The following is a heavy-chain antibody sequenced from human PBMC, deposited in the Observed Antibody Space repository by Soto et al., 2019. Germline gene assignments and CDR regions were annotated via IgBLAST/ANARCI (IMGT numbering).Heavy chain of an antibody. V-gene: IGHV1-69*13. CDR2: IIPIFGTA. CDR1: GGAFSSYA. D-gene: IGHD2-15*01. Sequence: ASVKVSCKASGGAFSSYAISWVRQAPGQGLEWMGGIIPIFGTANYAQKFQGRVTITADESTSTAYMELSSLRSEDTAVYYCACAAYARVVAVNWARRTLVTVSS. J-gene: IGHJ4*02. CDR3: ACAAYARVVAVN.